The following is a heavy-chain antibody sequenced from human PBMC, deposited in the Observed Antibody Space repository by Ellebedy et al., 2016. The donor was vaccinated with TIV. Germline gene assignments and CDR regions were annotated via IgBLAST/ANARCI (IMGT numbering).Heavy chain of an antibody. V-gene: IGHV4-39*07. Sequence: GSLRLSXTVSGGSISSSSYYWGWPLEPPGKGLEWIGSTYYSGSTYYNPSLKSRVTISVDTSKNQFSLKLNSVTAAETAVYYCARVYIGIAARSYYYYMDVWGKGTTVTVSS. CDR2: TYYSGST. CDR1: GGSISSSSYY. CDR3: ARVYIGIAARSYYYYMDV. D-gene: IGHD6-13*01. J-gene: IGHJ6*03.